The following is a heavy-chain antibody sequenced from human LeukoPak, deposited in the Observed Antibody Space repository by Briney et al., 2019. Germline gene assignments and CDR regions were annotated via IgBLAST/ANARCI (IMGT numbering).Heavy chain of an antibody. V-gene: IGHV3-23*01. D-gene: IGHD2-15*01. J-gene: IGHJ4*02. CDR2: ISGRGVST. Sequence: GGSLRLSCAASGFTFSSYSMSWVRQAPGKGLEWVSAISGRGVSTYYADSVKGRFTISRGNSKNTLYLQMNSLRAEDTAVYYCARQLGYCSDGTCYFEYWGQGTLVTVSS. CDR1: GFTFSSYS. CDR3: ARQLGYCSDGTCYFEY.